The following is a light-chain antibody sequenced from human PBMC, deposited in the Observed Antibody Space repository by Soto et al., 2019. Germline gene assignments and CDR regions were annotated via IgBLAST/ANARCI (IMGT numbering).Light chain of an antibody. J-gene: IGKJ1*01. CDR2: DVS. Sequence: EVVLTQFPGTLSLSPGDRATLSCRASLSLSSYLTCYQHKPGQAPRLLFYDVSNRATGIPDRLSSSASGTNFTLTLSSLEPEDCAIDSCQQRGDWPAFGQGTKVEIK. CDR3: QQRGDWPA. V-gene: IGKV3-11*01. CDR1: LSLSSY.